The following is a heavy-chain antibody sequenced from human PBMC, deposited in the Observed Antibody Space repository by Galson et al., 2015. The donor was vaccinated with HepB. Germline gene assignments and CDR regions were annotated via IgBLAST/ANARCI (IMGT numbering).Heavy chain of an antibody. Sequence: SLRLSCAASGFTFSSYAMHWVRQAPGKGLEWVAVISYDGSNKYYADSVKGRFTISRDNSKNTLYLQMNSLRAEDTAVYYCARDLAVTAIRWYFDLWGRGTLVTVSS. CDR1: GFTFSSYA. J-gene: IGHJ2*01. D-gene: IGHD2-21*02. CDR3: ARDLAVTAIRWYFDL. V-gene: IGHV3-30-3*01. CDR2: ISYDGSNK.